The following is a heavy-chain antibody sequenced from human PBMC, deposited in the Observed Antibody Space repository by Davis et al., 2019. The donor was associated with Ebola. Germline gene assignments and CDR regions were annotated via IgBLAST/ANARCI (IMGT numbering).Heavy chain of an antibody. CDR3: AKFAAIYYYYYMDV. D-gene: IGHD6-25*01. Sequence: PGGSLRLSCAASGFTFSDYYMSWVRQAPGKGLEWVSAISGSGGSTYYADSVKGRFTISRDNSKNTLYLQMTSLRAEDTAVYYCAKFAAIYYYYYMDVWGKGTTVTVSS. J-gene: IGHJ6*03. CDR1: GFTFSDYY. CDR2: ISGSGGST. V-gene: IGHV3-23*01.